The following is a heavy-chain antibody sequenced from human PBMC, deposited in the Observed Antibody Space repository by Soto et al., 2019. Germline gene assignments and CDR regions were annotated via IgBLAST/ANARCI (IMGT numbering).Heavy chain of an antibody. Sequence: SETLSLTCTVSGGSISSYYWSWIRQPPGKGLEWIGYIYYSGSTNYNPSLKSRVTISVDTSKNQFSLKLSSVTAADTAVYYCARGIETLDYWGQGTLVTVSS. CDR3: ARGIETLDY. J-gene: IGHJ4*02. V-gene: IGHV4-59*01. CDR1: GGSISSYY. CDR2: IYYSGST.